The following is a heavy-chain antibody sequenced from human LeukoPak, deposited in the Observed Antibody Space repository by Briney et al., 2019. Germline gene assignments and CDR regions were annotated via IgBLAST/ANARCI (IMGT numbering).Heavy chain of an antibody. J-gene: IGHJ4*02. CDR2: INHSGST. V-gene: IGHV4-34*01. Sequence: SETLSLTCAVYGGSFSGYYWSWIRQPPGKGLEWIGEINHSGSTNYNPSLKSRVTISVNTSKNQFSLQLSPVTAADTAVYYCARDSGDGYNWIFDYWGQGTLVTVSS. CDR1: GGSFSGYY. D-gene: IGHD5-24*01. CDR3: ARDSGDGYNWIFDY.